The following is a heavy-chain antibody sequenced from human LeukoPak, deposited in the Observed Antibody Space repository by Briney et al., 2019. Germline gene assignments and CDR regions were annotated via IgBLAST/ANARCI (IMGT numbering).Heavy chain of an antibody. D-gene: IGHD1-26*01. J-gene: IGHJ3*02. CDR1: GFTFSSYE. V-gene: IGHV3-48*03. Sequence: PGGSLRLSCAASGFTFSSYEMNWVRQAPGKGLEGVSYISSSGSTIYYADSVKGRFTISRDNAKNSLYLQMNSLRAEDTAVYYCARGVSGSYYEGDAFDIWGQGTMVTVSS. CDR3: ARGVSGSYYEGDAFDI. CDR2: ISSSGSTI.